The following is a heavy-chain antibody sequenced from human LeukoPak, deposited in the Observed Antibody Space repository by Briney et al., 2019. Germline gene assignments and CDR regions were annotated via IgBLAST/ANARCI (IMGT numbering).Heavy chain of an antibody. Sequence: SETLSLTCTVSGGSISSYYWSWIRQPPGKGLEWIGYIYYSGSTNYNPSLKSRVTISVDTSENQFSLKLSSVTAADTAVYYCARGIYDILTGYYPYFDYWGQGTLVTVSS. D-gene: IGHD3-9*01. V-gene: IGHV4-59*01. CDR2: IYYSGST. J-gene: IGHJ4*02. CDR1: GGSISSYY. CDR3: ARGIYDILTGYYPYFDY.